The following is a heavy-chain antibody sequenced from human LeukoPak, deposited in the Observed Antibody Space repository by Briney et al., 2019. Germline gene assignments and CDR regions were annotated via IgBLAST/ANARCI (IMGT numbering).Heavy chain of an antibody. D-gene: IGHD3-10*01. CDR2: MNPNSGNT. CDR3: ARGSYYGSGSYHGGAGFDY. CDR1: GYTFTSYD. J-gene: IGHJ4*02. Sequence: APVKVSCKASGYTFTSYDINWVRQATGQGLEWMGWMNPNSGNTGYAQKFQGRVTMTRNTSISTAYMELSSLRSEDTAVYYCARGSYYGSGSYHGGAGFDYWGQGTLVTVSS. V-gene: IGHV1-8*01.